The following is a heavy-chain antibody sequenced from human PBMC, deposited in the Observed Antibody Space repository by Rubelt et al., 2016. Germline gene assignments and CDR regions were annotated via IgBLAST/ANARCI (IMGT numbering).Heavy chain of an antibody. D-gene: IGHD6-13*01. CDR3: AREQQLVGGWFDP. CDR2: IIPIFGTA. J-gene: IGHJ5*02. Sequence: QVQLVQSGAEVKKPGSSVKVSCKASGGTFSSYAISWVRQAPGQGLEWMGGIIPIFGTANYEPKYQGRVTIAADESTISAYMELSSLRSEDTAVYYCAREQQLVGGWFDPWGQGTLVTVSS. CDR1: GGTFSSYA. V-gene: IGHV1-69*01.